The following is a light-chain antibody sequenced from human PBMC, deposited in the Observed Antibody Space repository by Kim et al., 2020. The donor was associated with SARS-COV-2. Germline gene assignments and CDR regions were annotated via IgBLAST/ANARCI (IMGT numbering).Light chain of an antibody. CDR3: TSRDSSGDHVV. V-gene: IGLV3-19*01. CDR1: SLRSYY. CDR2: GKN. Sequence: ALGKTVRTTCQGDSLRSYYATWYQQKPGQAPIVVIYGKNNRPSGIPDRFSGSASGNTASLTITGAQAEDEADYYCTSRDSSGDHVVFGGGTKVTVL. J-gene: IGLJ2*01.